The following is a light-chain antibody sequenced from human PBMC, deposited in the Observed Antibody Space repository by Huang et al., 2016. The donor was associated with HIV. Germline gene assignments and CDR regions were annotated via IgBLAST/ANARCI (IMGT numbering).Light chain of an antibody. J-gene: IGKJ2*01. CDR3: QQRSDWPRT. V-gene: IGKV3-11*01. CDR2: GAS. CDR1: QSVSSD. Sequence: EIVLTQSPATLSLSPGERATRSCRASQSVSSDLDWYQQKAGQAPRLIIYGASNRATGIPARFSGSGSGTDFTLTISSLEPEDFAVYYCQQRSDWPRTFGQGTKLEIK.